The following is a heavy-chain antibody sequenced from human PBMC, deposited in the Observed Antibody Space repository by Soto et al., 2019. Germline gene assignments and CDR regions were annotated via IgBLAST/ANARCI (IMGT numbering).Heavy chain of an antibody. D-gene: IGHD1-1*01. V-gene: IGHV1-18*01. J-gene: IGHJ5*02. CDR1: GYTFTSYG. Sequence: QVRQVQSGAAVKRPGASAKVSCKASGYTFTSYGISWVRQAPGQGLEWRGWISAYDGNTNYAQRFQGRVTMTTDTSTSTAYMELRSLRSDDTAVYYCARHNSQWPNWFDPWGQGTLVTVSS. CDR3: ARHNSQWPNWFDP. CDR2: ISAYDGNT.